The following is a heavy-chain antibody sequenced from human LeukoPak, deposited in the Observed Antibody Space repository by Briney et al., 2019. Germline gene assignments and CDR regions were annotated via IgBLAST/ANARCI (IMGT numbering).Heavy chain of an antibody. Sequence: SETLSLTCTVSGGSISSSSYYWGWIRQPPGEGLEWIGSIYYSGSTYYNPSLKSRVTISVDTSKNQFSLKLSSVTAADTAVYYCARLDFWSGYPFDYWGQGTLVTVSS. CDR3: ARLDFWSGYPFDY. CDR1: GGSISSSSYY. CDR2: IYYSGST. V-gene: IGHV4-39*01. J-gene: IGHJ4*02. D-gene: IGHD3-3*01.